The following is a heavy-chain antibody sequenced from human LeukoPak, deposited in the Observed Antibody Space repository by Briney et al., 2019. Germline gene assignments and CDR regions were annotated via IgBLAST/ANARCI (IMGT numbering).Heavy chain of an antibody. CDR2: IYYSGGT. CDR1: GGSISSGDYY. V-gene: IGHV4-31*03. CDR3: ARDYGNNWFDP. D-gene: IGHD4-17*01. J-gene: IGHJ5*02. Sequence: SETLSLTCTVSGGSISSGDYYWSWIRQHPGKGLEWIGYIYYSGGTYYNPSLRSRVSISLDTSKNQFSLKLSSVTAADTAMYYCARDYGNNWFDPWGQGTLVTVSA.